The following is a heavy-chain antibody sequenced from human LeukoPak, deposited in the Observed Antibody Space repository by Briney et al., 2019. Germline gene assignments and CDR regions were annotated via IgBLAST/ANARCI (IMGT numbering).Heavy chain of an antibody. CDR2: INAYTGNT. D-gene: IGHD3-22*01. V-gene: IGHV1-18*01. J-gene: IGHJ4*02. CDR3: ARAHPQYYDSSGYNPLDF. Sequence: ASVKVSCKASGYRLSYYGSSWVRQAPGQGLEWMGWINAYTGNTNYAQKLQGRVTMTTDTSTSTAYMELRSLRSDNTAVYYCARAHPQYYDSSGYNPLDFWGQGTLVTVSS. CDR1: GYRLSYYG.